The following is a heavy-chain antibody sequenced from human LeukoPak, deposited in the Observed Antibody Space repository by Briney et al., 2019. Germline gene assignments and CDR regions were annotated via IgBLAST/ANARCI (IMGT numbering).Heavy chain of an antibody. CDR2: IHYRGNT. CDR1: GGSISSSSYY. CDR3: ARGRRLRHPLDY. V-gene: IGHV4-39*01. J-gene: IGHJ4*02. Sequence: SETLSLTCTVSGGSISSSSYYWGWIRQPPGKGLEWIGTIHYRGNTYYNPSLKSRVAISVDTSKNQFSLKLSSVTAADTAVYYCARGRRLRHPLDYWGQGTLVTVSS. D-gene: IGHD3-16*01.